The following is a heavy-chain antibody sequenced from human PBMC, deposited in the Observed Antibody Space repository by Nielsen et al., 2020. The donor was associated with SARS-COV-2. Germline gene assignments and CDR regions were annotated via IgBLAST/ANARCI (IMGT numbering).Heavy chain of an antibody. D-gene: IGHD3-9*01. Sequence: LRLSCTVSGGSISSSSYYWSWIRQHPGKGLEWIGYIYYSGSTYYNPSLKSRVTISVDTSKNQFSLKLSSVTAADTAVYYCARSYYDILTGPLPGAFDIWGQGTMVTVSS. CDR1: GGSISSSSYY. V-gene: IGHV4-31*03. J-gene: IGHJ3*02. CDR2: IYYSGST. CDR3: ARSYYDILTGPLPGAFDI.